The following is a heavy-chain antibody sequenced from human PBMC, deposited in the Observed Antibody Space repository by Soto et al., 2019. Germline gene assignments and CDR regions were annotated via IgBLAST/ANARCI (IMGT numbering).Heavy chain of an antibody. CDR2: ISYDGSHK. V-gene: IGHV3-30*18. CDR1: GFTFSNYG. CDR3: AKDGALFFCCRSSCHAAGAY. Sequence: GGSLRLSCAGSGFTFSNYGLHWVRQAPGKGLEWVAIISYDGSHKYYADSVKGRFTISRDNSNNMLYLQMDSLRAEDTAVYYCAKDGALFFCCRSSCHAAGAYSGQGSSVTGSS. D-gene: IGHD2-15*01. J-gene: IGHJ4*02.